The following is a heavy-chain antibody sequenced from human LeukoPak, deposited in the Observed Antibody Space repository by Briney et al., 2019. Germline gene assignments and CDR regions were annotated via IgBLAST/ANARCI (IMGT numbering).Heavy chain of an antibody. Sequence: GGSLRLSCAASGFTFSTYSMNWVRQAPGKGLEWVSSIGSSSSYIYYADSVKGRFTISRDNAKNSLYLQMNSLRAEDTAVYYCARDFGDYVAFDIWGQGTMVTVSS. V-gene: IGHV3-21*01. D-gene: IGHD4-17*01. CDR1: GFTFSTYS. CDR3: ARDFGDYVAFDI. J-gene: IGHJ3*02. CDR2: IGSSSSYI.